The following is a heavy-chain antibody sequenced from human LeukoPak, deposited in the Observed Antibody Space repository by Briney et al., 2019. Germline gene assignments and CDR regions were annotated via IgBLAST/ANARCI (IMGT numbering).Heavy chain of an antibody. CDR1: GFTFSSYG. CDR3: ARELDTVRTDAFGI. J-gene: IGHJ3*02. V-gene: IGHV3-33*01. CDR2: IWYDGSNK. D-gene: IGHD4-11*01. Sequence: PGRSLRLSCAASGFTFSSYGMHWVRQAPGKGLEWVAVIWYDGSNKYYADSVKGRFTISRDNSKNTLYLQMNGLRAEDTAVYYCARELDTVRTDAFGIWGQGTMVTVSS.